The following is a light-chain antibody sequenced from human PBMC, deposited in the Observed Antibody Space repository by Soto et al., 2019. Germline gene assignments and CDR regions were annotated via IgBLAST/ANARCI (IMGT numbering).Light chain of an antibody. J-gene: IGKJ4*01. CDR1: QSLSSY. CDR3: QHRGT. V-gene: IGKV3-11*01. CDR2: DAS. Sequence: EIVLTQSPATLSLSPGERATLSCRASQSLSSYLAWYQHKPGQAPRLLIYDASNRATGIPARFSGSGSGTDFTLTISSLEPEDFAVYYCQHRGTFGGGTKVEIK.